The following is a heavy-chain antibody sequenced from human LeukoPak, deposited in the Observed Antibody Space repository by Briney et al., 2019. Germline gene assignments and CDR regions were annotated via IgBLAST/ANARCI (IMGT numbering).Heavy chain of an antibody. V-gene: IGHV4-39*01. CDR3: ARHCSGGSCYRYYFDY. Sequence: PSETLSLTCTVSGGSISSSSYYWGWIRQPPGKGLEWIGSIYYSGSTYYNPSLKSRVTISVDTSKNQFSLKLSSVTAADTAVYYCARHCSGGSCYRYYFDYWGQGTLVTISS. CDR1: GGSISSSSYY. D-gene: IGHD2-15*01. CDR2: IYYSGST. J-gene: IGHJ4*02.